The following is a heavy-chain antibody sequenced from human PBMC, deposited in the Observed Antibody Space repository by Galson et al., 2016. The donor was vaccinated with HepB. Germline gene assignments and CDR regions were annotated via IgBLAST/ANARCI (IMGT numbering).Heavy chain of an antibody. CDR1: GFTFSHAW. D-gene: IGHD6-6*01. J-gene: IGHJ3*01. CDR2: ITGRGNIT. V-gene: IGHV3-23*01. Sequence: SLRLSCAASGFTFSHAWMNWVRQAPGKGLEWVSTITGRGNITYYADSVEGRFTVSRDNSKRTLFLQMNGLRAEDTAVYYCAKDPQWTTSSRGAFDVWGQGTMLTVFS. CDR3: AKDPQWTTSSRGAFDV.